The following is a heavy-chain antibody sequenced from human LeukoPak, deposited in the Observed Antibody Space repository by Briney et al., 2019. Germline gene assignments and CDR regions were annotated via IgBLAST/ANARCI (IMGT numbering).Heavy chain of an antibody. CDR2: ISYDGSNK. Sequence: GGSLRLSCAASGFTFSSYGMHWVRQAPGKGLEWVAVISYDGSNKYYADSVKGRFTISRDNSKNTLYLQMNSLRAEDTAVYYCASPGPATGYSYGYVEYWGQGTLVTVSS. J-gene: IGHJ4*02. V-gene: IGHV3-30*03. CDR1: GFTFSSYG. D-gene: IGHD5-18*01. CDR3: ASPGPATGYSYGYVEY.